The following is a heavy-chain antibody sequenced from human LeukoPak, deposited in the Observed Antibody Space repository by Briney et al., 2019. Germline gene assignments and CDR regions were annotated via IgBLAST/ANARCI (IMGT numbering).Heavy chain of an antibody. V-gene: IGHV4-59*08. D-gene: IGHD3-3*01. Sequence: SETLSLTCAVYGGSFSGYYWSWIRQPPGKGLEWIGYIYYSGSTNYNPSLKSRVTISVDTSKNQFSLKLSSVTAADTAVYYCARHLSSGDFWSGYLGWFDPWGQGTLVTVSS. CDR2: IYYSGST. CDR1: GGSFSGYY. CDR3: ARHLSSGDFWSGYLGWFDP. J-gene: IGHJ5*02.